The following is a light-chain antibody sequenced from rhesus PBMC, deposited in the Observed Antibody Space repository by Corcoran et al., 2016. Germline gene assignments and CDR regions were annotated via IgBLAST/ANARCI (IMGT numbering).Light chain of an antibody. Sequence: DIVMTQTPLSLPVTPGEPASISCRSSQSLLDSEDGNTYLDWYLQKPGPSLQLLIYEVSKRASGVPERFSGVGSDIDFTLKISRVEAGDVGVYYCMQALEFPLTFGGGTKVEIK. CDR3: MQALEFPLT. V-gene: IGKV2-104*02. CDR2: EVS. J-gene: IGKJ4*01. CDR1: QSLLDSEDGNTY.